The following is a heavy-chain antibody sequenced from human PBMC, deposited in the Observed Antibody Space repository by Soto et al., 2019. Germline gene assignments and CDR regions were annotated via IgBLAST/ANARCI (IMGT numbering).Heavy chain of an antibody. CDR2: VSWNSGNK. Sequence: PVPSQTLSCAASGFTFDDYAMHWVRQAPGKGLEWVSGVSWNSGNKGYADSVKGRFTISRDDAKNSLYLQMNSLRPEDTAFYYCAKARGKSAVAASAFDICGQGTMVT. V-gene: IGHV3-9*01. CDR1: GFTFDDYA. J-gene: IGHJ3*02. D-gene: IGHD6-19*01. CDR3: AKARGKSAVAASAFDI.